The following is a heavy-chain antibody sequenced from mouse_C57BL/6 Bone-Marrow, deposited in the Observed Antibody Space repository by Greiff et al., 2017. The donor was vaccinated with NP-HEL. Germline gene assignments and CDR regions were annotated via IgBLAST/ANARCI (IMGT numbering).Heavy chain of an antibody. CDR1: GYSFTGYY. CDR2: INPSTGGT. Sequence: EVQRVESGPELVKPGASVKISCKASGYSFTGYYMNWVKQSPEKSLEWIGEINPSTGGTTYNQKFKAKATLTVDKSSSTAYMQLKSLTSEDSAVYYCARSRYDCYYGDYWGQGTTLTVSS. V-gene: IGHV1-42*01. CDR3: ARSRYDCYYGDY. J-gene: IGHJ2*01. D-gene: IGHD2-3*01.